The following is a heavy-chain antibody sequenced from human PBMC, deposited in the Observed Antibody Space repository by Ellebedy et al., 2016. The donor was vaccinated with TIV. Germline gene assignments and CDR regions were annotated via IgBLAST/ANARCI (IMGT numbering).Heavy chain of an antibody. CDR2: ISGSDGST. J-gene: IGHJ4*02. CDR3: AKGDSGSYWD. V-gene: IGHV3-23*01. CDR1: GFTFSNYA. D-gene: IGHD1-26*01. Sequence: GESLKISCAASGFTFSNYAMSWVRQAPGKGLEWVSAISGSDGSTYYADSVKGRFVISRDNSKNTLYLQMNSLRVEDTAVYYCAKGDSGSYWDWGQGTLVTVSS.